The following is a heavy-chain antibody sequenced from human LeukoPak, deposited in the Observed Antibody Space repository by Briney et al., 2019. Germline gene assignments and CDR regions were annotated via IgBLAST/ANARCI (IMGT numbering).Heavy chain of an antibody. CDR3: ARGTGYSSSRQAFDI. Sequence: GGSLRLSCAASGFTFSSYWMSWVRQAPGKGLEWVANIKQDGSEKYYVDSVKGRFTISRDNAKNSLYLQMNSLRAEDTAVYYCARGTGYSSSRQAFDIWGQGTMVTVSS. D-gene: IGHD6-13*01. V-gene: IGHV3-7*01. J-gene: IGHJ3*02. CDR2: IKQDGSEK. CDR1: GFTFSSYW.